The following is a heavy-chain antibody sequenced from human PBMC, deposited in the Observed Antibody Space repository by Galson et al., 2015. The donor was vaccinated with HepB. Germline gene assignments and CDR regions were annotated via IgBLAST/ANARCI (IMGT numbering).Heavy chain of an antibody. V-gene: IGHV3-23*01. CDR3: AKVGGNDYSYYMDV. CDR1: RFTFSSYA. D-gene: IGHD4-23*01. CDR2: ISGSGDDT. Sequence: SLRLSCAASRFTFSSYAMSWVRQAPGKGLEWVSAISGSGDDTYYADSVTGRFTITRDNSKNTLYLQMNSLRAEDTAVYYCAKVGGNDYSYYMDVWGKGTTVTVSS. J-gene: IGHJ6*03.